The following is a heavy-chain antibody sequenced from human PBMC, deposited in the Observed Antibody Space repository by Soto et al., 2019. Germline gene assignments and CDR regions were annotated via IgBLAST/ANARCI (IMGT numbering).Heavy chain of an antibody. Sequence: PSETLSLTCTVSGASISSSDWSWIRQPPGKGLEWIGYIFHSGTTNYNPSLKSQVTISVDTSKNQLSLNLSSLTTADTAVYLCARGGKRYSSRSSGVRGFDYWGQGTLVTASS. CDR3: ARGGKRYSSRSSGVRGFDY. V-gene: IGHV4-59*01. CDR2: IFHSGTT. J-gene: IGHJ4*02. CDR1: GASISSSD. D-gene: IGHD6-6*01.